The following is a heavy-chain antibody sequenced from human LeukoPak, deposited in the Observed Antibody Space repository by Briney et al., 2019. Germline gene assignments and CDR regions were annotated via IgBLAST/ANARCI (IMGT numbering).Heavy chain of an antibody. Sequence: GESLKISCKGSGYTFTNYWIGWVRQMPGKGLEWMGIIYGGDSDTRYSPSFEGPVTMSVDKSINTAYLQWNSLQASDTAMYYCAKYSGSENWFDPWGQGTLVSVSS. CDR1: GYTFTNYW. V-gene: IGHV5-51*01. CDR3: AKYSGSENWFDP. D-gene: IGHD1-26*01. J-gene: IGHJ5*02. CDR2: IYGGDSDT.